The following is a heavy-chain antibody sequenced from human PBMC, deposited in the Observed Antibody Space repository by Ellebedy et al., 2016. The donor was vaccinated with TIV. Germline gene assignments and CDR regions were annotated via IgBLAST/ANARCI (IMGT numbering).Heavy chain of an antibody. CDR3: ARDSYSNGWIDS. V-gene: IGHV4-4*07. Sequence: MPSETLSLTCTVSGGPFRRSYWTWIRQPAGKGLEWIGRIFSTGSTNYNPSLKSRLTMSVDMSKNQFSLKLISVTDADTAVYYCARDSYSNGWIDSWGQGTLVTVSS. J-gene: IGHJ4*02. D-gene: IGHD6-19*01. CDR2: IFSTGST. CDR1: GGPFRRSY.